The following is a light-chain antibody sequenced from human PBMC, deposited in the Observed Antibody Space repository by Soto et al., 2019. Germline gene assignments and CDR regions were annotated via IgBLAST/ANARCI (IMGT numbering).Light chain of an antibody. V-gene: IGLV1-40*01. J-gene: IGLJ1*01. CDR2: GDS. Sequence: QPVLTQPPSVSGAPGQRVTISCTGSSSNIGARYDVHWYQQLPGTAPKLLIYGDSNRPSGVPDRFSGSKSGTSASLAITGLQAEDEADYYCQSYDSSLSGYVFGTGTKLTVL. CDR1: SSNIGARYD. CDR3: QSYDSSLSGYV.